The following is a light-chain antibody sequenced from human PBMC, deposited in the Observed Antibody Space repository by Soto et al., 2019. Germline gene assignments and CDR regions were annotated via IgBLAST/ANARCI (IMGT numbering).Light chain of an antibody. Sequence: EIVLTQSPGTLSLSPGARATLSCRASQSVTNNYLAWYQQKPGQAHSLLIYDASSRATGIPDRFSGSGSGTDFTLTINRMEPDDFAVYYCHQYCSHPPWTFGHGTTVEIK. V-gene: IGKV3-20*01. J-gene: IGKJ1*01. CDR3: HQYCSHPPWT. CDR1: QSVTNNY. CDR2: DAS.